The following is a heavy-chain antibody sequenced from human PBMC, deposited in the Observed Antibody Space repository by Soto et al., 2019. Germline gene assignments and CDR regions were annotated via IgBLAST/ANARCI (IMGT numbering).Heavy chain of an antibody. V-gene: IGHV4-30-4*01. CDR1: GGSISSGDYY. CDR2: IYYSGST. CDR3: ARGGGYEFYYFDY. Sequence: NPSETLSLTCTVSGGSISSGDYYWSWIRQPPGKGLEWIGYIYYSGSTYYNPSLKSRVTISVDTSKNQFSLKLSSVTAADTAVYYCARGGGYEFYYFDYWGQGTLVTVSS. J-gene: IGHJ4*02. D-gene: IGHD5-12*01.